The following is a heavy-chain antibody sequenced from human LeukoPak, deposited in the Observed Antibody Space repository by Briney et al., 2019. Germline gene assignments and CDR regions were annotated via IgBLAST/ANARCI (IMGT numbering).Heavy chain of an antibody. Sequence: GGSLRLSCAASGFTFSIYGMHWVRQAPGKGLEWVAFIHYDGSNKYYADSVKGRFTISRDNSKKTLYLQMNSLRAEDTAIYYCAKALFGDRRVGAFDIWGLGTMLTVSS. D-gene: IGHD3-10*02. CDR3: AKALFGDRRVGAFDI. V-gene: IGHV3-30*02. CDR1: GFTFSIYG. J-gene: IGHJ3*02. CDR2: IHYDGSNK.